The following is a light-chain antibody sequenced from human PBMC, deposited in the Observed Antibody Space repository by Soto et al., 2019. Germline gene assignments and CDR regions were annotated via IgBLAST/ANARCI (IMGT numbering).Light chain of an antibody. Sequence: QSALTQPASVSGSPGQSITISCTGTSSDVGGYNYVSWYQQHPGKAPKLMIYEVSNRPSGVSNRFSGSKSGNTASLTISGLRAEDEADYYCSSYTSSSRDVFGTGTKLTVL. J-gene: IGLJ1*01. CDR3: SSYTSSSRDV. V-gene: IGLV2-14*01. CDR2: EVS. CDR1: SSDVGGYNY.